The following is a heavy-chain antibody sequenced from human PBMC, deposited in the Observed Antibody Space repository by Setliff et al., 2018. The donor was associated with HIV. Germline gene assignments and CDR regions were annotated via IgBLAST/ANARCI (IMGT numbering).Heavy chain of an antibody. V-gene: IGHV3-48*01. CDR2: ISSSNSI. CDR1: GFTFTGLTFTDYN. J-gene: IGHJ4*02. CDR3: ARDSTAVGLDN. D-gene: IGHD1-26*01. Sequence: PGGSLRLSCLASGFTFTGLTFTDYNMNWVRQAPGKGLEWVSYISSSNSIYYADSVRGRFTISRDNAKSSLYLQMTSLRAEDTAVYYCARDSTAVGLDNWGPGTLVTSPQ.